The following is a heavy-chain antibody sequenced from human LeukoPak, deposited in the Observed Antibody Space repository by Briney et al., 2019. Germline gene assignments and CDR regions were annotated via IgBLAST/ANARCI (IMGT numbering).Heavy chain of an antibody. D-gene: IGHD4-17*01. CDR3: AKDRRYHDYGDLGYIDY. CDR2: IYSGGST. Sequence: GGSLRLSCAASGFTFSTYWMSWVRQAPGKGLEWVSVIYSGGSTYYADSVKGRFTISRDNSKNTLYLQMNSLRAEDTAVYYCAKDRRYHDYGDLGYIDYWGQGTLVTVSS. V-gene: IGHV3-66*01. CDR1: GFTFSTYW. J-gene: IGHJ4*02.